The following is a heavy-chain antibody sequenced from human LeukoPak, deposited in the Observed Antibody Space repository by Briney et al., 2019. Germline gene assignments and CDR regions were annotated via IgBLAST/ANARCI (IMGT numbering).Heavy chain of an antibody. J-gene: IGHJ4*02. D-gene: IGHD6-13*01. CDR3: CTSPSFGSSWYQFNY. V-gene: IGHV3-23*01. Sequence: GGSLRLSCSVSGLTFYTYAMSWVRQAPGKGLEWVSAISGRDGRTYYTNSVKGRFTISRDNSKNTLYLQMNSLRAEDTAVYYCCTSPSFGSSWYQFNYWGQGALVIVSS. CDR1: GLTFYTYA. CDR2: ISGRDGRT.